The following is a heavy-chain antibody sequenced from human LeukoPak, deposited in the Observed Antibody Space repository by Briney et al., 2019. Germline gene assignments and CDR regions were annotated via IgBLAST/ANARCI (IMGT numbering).Heavy chain of an antibody. CDR2: FDPEDGET. V-gene: IGHV1-24*01. Sequence: ASVSVSCKVSGYTLTELSMNWVRQAPGKGLEWVGGFDPEDGETIYAQKFQGRVTMTEATSTDTAYMALSSLRSEDTAVYYCARFAAADSAGYMDVWGKGPTVTVSS. J-gene: IGHJ6*03. CDR3: ARFAAADSAGYMDV. D-gene: IGHD6-13*01. CDR1: GYTLTELS.